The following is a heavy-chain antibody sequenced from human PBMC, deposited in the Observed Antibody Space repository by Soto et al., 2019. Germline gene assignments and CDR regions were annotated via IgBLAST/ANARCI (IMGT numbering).Heavy chain of an antibody. D-gene: IGHD3-3*01. CDR1: GYTFTSYG. J-gene: IGHJ6*02. CDR3: ARDGNYDFSSGYSSHLGYYGIDV. CDR2: ISAYNGNT. Sequence: ASVKVSCKASGYTFTSYGISWVRQAPGQGLEWMGWISAYNGNTNYAQKLQGRVTMTTDTSTSTAYMELRSLRSDDTAVYYCARDGNYDFSSGYSSHLGYYGIDVWGQGTTVTVSS. V-gene: IGHV1-18*04.